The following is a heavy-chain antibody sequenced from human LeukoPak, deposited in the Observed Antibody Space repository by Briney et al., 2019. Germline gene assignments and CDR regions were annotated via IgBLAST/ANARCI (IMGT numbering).Heavy chain of an antibody. Sequence: SETLSLTCTVSGGSISSSSYYWGWIRQPPGKGLEWIGSIYYSGSTYYNPSLKSRVTISVDTSKNQFSLKLSSVTAADTAVYYCAREGAVAGSEPFDYWGQGTLVTVSS. J-gene: IGHJ4*02. CDR2: IYYSGST. V-gene: IGHV4-39*02. CDR3: AREGAVAGSEPFDY. CDR1: GGSISSSSYY. D-gene: IGHD6-19*01.